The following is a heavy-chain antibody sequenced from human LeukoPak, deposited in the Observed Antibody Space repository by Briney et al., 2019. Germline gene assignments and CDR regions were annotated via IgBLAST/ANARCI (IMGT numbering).Heavy chain of an antibody. CDR1: GFDFNDFA. CDR2: MSGSGDTT. J-gene: IGHJ4*02. Sequence: GGSLRLSCAASGFDFNDFAMTWVRQAPGKGLEWVSSMSGSGDTTEYAASVKGRFTISRDNAKKTLYLQMNSLRAEDTAVYYCAKEHGVYYDFWSGYYGYWGQGTLVTVSS. D-gene: IGHD3-3*01. V-gene: IGHV3-23*01. CDR3: AKEHGVYYDFWSGYYGY.